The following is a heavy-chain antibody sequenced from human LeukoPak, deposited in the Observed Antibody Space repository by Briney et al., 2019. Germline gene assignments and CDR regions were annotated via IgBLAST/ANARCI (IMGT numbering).Heavy chain of an antibody. CDR3: AKPPGMTIAAYFDY. CDR2: ISSSSSYI. J-gene: IGHJ4*02. Sequence: GGSLRLSCAASGFTFSSYSMNWVRQAPGKGLEWVSSISSSSSYIYYADSVKGRFTISRDNSKNTLYLQMNSLRAEDTAVYYCAKPPGMTIAAYFDYWGQGTLVTVSS. CDR1: GFTFSSYS. D-gene: IGHD6-6*01. V-gene: IGHV3-21*04.